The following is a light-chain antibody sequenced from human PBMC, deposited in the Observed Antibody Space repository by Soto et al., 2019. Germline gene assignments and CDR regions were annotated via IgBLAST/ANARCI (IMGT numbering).Light chain of an antibody. J-gene: IGKJ1*01. V-gene: IGKV3-20*01. Sequence: EIVLTQSPATLSVPPVEISTLSCRASQSITRNLAWYQQSPGQAPRLLIYGASTRATGIPARFSGSGSGTDFTLTISRLEPEDFAVYYCQQYGSSPWTFGQGTKVDI. CDR1: QSITRN. CDR3: QQYGSSPWT. CDR2: GAS.